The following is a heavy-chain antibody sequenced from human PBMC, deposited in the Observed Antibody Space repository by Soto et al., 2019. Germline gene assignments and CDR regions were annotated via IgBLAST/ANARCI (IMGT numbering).Heavy chain of an antibody. CDR3: ARERFSRPGYYGMDV. V-gene: IGHV3-33*01. CDR1: GFTFSSYG. D-gene: IGHD6-6*01. Sequence: GGSLRLSCAASGFTFSSYGMHWVRQAPGKGLEWVAVIWYDGSNKYYADSVKGRFTTSRDNSKNTLYLQMNSLRAEDTAVYYCARERFSRPGYYGMDVWGQGTTVTVSS. CDR2: IWYDGSNK. J-gene: IGHJ6*02.